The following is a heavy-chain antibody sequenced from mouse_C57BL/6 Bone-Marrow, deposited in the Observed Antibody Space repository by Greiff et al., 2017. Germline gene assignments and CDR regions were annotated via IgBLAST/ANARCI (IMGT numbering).Heavy chain of an antibody. CDR2: ICYSGST. CDR1: GYSITSGYD. CDR3: AREYYGSSPWYSDV. J-gene: IGHJ1*03. D-gene: IGHD1-1*01. Sequence: EVQLQESGPGMVKPSQSLSLTCTVTGYSITSGYDWHWIRHFPGNKLEWMGYICYSGSTNYNPSLKSRISITPDTSKNHFFLTLNSVTTEDTATYYWAREYYGSSPWYSDVWGTGTTVTVSS. V-gene: IGHV3-1*01.